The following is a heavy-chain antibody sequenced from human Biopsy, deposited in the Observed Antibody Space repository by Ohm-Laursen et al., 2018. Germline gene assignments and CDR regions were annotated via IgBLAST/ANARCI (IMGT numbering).Heavy chain of an antibody. D-gene: IGHD5-18*01. V-gene: IGHV3-33*06. CDR3: AKDRYNYTPIGGFSMDV. Sequence: SLRLSCAAFGFKFDNYGMNWVRQAPGKGLEWVAVIWYDGSDKYYGDSVKGRFTISRDNSRDTLYLQMSSLRAEDTAVYYCAKDRYNYTPIGGFSMDVWGQGTTVTVSS. CDR2: IWYDGSDK. CDR1: GFKFDNYG. J-gene: IGHJ6*02.